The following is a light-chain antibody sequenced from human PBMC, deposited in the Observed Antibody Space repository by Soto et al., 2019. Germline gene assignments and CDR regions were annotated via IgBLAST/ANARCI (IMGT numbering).Light chain of an antibody. V-gene: IGLV2-11*01. CDR3: CSYAGSYTYVV. CDR1: TNDVGAYNY. CDR2: DVT. Sequence: QSALTQPRSVSGSPGQSVTISCTGTTNDVGAYNYVSWYQQHPGKAPKLMIYDVTKRPSGVPDRFSGSKSGNTASLTISGLQAEDEADYYCCSYAGSYTYVVFGGGTKLT. J-gene: IGLJ2*01.